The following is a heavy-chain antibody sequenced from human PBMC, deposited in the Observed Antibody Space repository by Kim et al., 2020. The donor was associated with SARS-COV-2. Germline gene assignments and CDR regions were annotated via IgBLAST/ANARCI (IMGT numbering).Heavy chain of an antibody. Sequence: SETLSLTCTVSGGSISSSCYYWGWIRQPPGKGLEWIGSIYYSGSTYYNPSLKSRVTISVDTSKNQFSLKLTSVTAADTAVYYCAGEQLADYYYYGMDVWGQGTTVTVSS. CDR3: AGEQLADYYYYGMDV. J-gene: IGHJ6*02. V-gene: IGHV4-39*01. D-gene: IGHD6-6*01. CDR2: IYYSGST. CDR1: GGSISSSCYY.